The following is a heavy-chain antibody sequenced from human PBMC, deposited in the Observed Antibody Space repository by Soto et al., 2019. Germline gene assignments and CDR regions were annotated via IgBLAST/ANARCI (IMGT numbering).Heavy chain of an antibody. CDR1: GGSFSGYY. Sequence: PSETLSLTCAVYGGSFSGYYWSWIRQPPGKGLEWIGEINHSGSTNYNPSLKSRVTISVDTSKNQFSLKLSSVTAADTAVYYCASARGGLGALYYFYYGMDVWGQGTTVTVSS. CDR2: INHSGST. D-gene: IGHD3-16*01. V-gene: IGHV4-34*01. J-gene: IGHJ6*02. CDR3: ASARGGLGALYYFYYGMDV.